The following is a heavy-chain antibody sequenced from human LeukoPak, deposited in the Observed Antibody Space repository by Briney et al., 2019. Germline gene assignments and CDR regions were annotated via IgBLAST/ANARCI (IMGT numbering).Heavy chain of an antibody. D-gene: IGHD4-23*01. Sequence: SETLSLTCAVYGGSFSGYYWSWIRQPPGKGLEWIGEIDHSGSTNYNPSLKSRVTISVDTSKNQFSLKLSSVTATDTAVYYCARLTDYGGNSSDYWGQGTLVTVSS. V-gene: IGHV4-34*01. CDR3: ARLTDYGGNSSDY. CDR2: IDHSGST. CDR1: GGSFSGYY. J-gene: IGHJ4*02.